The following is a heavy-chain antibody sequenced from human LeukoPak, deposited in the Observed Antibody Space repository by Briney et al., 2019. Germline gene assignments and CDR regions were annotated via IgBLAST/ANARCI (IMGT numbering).Heavy chain of an antibody. CDR3: TRDVVVVAATPDNWFDP. Sequence: PGGSLTLSCTASGFTFGDYAMSWVRQAPGKGLEWVGFIRSKAYGGTTEYAASVKGRFTISRDDSKSIAYLQMNSLKTKDTAVYYCTRDVVVVAATPDNWFDPWGQGTLVTVSS. CDR2: IRSKAYGGTT. V-gene: IGHV3-49*04. CDR1: GFTFGDYA. J-gene: IGHJ5*02. D-gene: IGHD2-15*01.